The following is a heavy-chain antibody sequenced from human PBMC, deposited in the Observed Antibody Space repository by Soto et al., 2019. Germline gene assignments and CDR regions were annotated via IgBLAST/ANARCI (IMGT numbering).Heavy chain of an antibody. Sequence: SETLSLTCAVYGGSFSGYYWSWIRQPPGKGLEWIGEINHSGSTNYNPSLKSRVTISVDTSKNQFSLKLSSVTAADTAVYYCARGRAGYFDYYYGMDVWGQGTTVTVSS. CDR2: INHSGST. V-gene: IGHV4-34*01. J-gene: IGHJ6*02. CDR1: GGSFSGYY. D-gene: IGHD5-12*01. CDR3: ARGRAGYFDYYYGMDV.